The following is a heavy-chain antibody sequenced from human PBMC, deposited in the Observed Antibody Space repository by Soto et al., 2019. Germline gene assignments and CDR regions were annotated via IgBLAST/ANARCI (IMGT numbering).Heavy chain of an antibody. V-gene: IGHV3-30-3*01. CDR2: ISYDGSNK. CDR3: ARDGSGYDYTSSWGQYFGTPPYYFDY. CDR1: GFTFSSYA. Sequence: QVQLVESGGGVVQPGRSLRLSCAASGFTFSSYAMHWVRQAPGKGLEWVAVISYDGSNKYYADSVKGRFTISRDNSKNTLYLQMNSLRAEDTAVYYCARDGSGYDYTSSWGQYFGTPPYYFDYWGQGTLVTVSS. J-gene: IGHJ4*02. D-gene: IGHD5-12*01.